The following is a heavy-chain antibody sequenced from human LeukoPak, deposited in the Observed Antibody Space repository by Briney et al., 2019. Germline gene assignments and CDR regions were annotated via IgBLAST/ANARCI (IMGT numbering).Heavy chain of an antibody. D-gene: IGHD3-22*01. V-gene: IGHV1-8*03. J-gene: IGHJ3*02. Sequence: ASVKVSCKASGYTFTRYDINWMRQATGQEPEWMGYINPNTGKAGYAQKFQGRVTITRDTSINTVYMELSSLRSEDTAVYYCATVRITMIVVEKGAFDIWGQGTMVTVSS. CDR2: INPNTGKA. CDR1: GYTFTRYD. CDR3: ATVRITMIVVEKGAFDI.